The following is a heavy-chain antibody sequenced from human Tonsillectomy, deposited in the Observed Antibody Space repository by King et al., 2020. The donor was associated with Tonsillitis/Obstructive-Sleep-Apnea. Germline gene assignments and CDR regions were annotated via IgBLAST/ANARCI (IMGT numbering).Heavy chain of an antibody. J-gene: IGHJ5*02. Sequence: QLVQSGAEVKKPGSSVKVSCKASGGTFSSYAISWVRQAPGQGLEWMGGIIPIFGTANYAQKFQGRVTITADESTSTAYMELSSLRSEDTAVYYCASWDRARAGVGHLEWLLYQSLTASYWFDPWGQGTLVTVSS. V-gene: IGHV1-69*12. CDR1: GGTFSSYA. CDR3: ASWDRARAGVGHLEWLLYQSLTASYWFDP. D-gene: IGHD3-3*01. CDR2: IIPIFGTA.